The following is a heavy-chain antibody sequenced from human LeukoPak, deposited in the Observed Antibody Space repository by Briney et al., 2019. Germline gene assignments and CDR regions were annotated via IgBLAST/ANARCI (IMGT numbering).Heavy chain of an antibody. Sequence: PGGSLRLSCAASGFTFSNYAMSWVRQAPGKGLEWVSAISGSDGSTNYADSVKGRFTISRGNSKNTLYLQMNSLRAEDTAVYYCAKVGGAWIQLWSVDYYYYMDVWGKGTTVTISS. D-gene: IGHD5-18*01. V-gene: IGHV3-23*01. CDR2: ISGSDGST. CDR3: AKVGGAWIQLWSVDYYYYMDV. J-gene: IGHJ6*03. CDR1: GFTFSNYA.